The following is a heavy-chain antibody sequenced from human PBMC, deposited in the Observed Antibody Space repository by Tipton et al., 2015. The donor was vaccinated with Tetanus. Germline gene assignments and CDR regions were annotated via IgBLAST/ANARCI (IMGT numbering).Heavy chain of an antibody. V-gene: IGHV4-61*01. CDR2: IYHSGAT. CDR1: GGSVSGSCHY. D-gene: IGHD3-3*01. J-gene: IGHJ4*02. CDR3: ARANNDFPKKGPFDS. Sequence: TLSLTCSVSGGSVSGSCHYWSWIRQPPGKQLEWIGYIYHSGATNYNPSLKSRLTISFGTSKNQFSLNLKSVTAADTAVYYCARANNDFPKKGPFDSWGQGTQVTVSS.